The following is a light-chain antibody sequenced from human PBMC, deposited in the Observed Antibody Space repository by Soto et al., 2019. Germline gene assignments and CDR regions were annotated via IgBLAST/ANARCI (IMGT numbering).Light chain of an antibody. J-gene: IGKJ5*01. Sequence: EIVLTQSPATLPSSPGERATLSCRASQSVISYLAWYQQKPGQAPRLLIYDASNSAPGIPARFSGSGSGTDVTLTVSSLEPEDFAVYYCQQRSNWPPSITFGQGTRLEI. CDR2: DAS. CDR3: QQRSNWPPSIT. V-gene: IGKV3-11*01. CDR1: QSVISY.